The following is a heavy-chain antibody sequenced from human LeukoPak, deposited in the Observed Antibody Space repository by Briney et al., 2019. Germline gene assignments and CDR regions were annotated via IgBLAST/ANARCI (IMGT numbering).Heavy chain of an antibody. CDR2: IWYDGSNK. J-gene: IGHJ6*02. Sequence: PGGSLRLSCAASGFSFSSYGMHWVRQAPGKGLEWVAVIWYDGSNKYYADSVKGRFTISRDNSKNTLYLQMNGLRAEDTAVYYCAREADIVATKTYYYGMDVWGQGTTVTVSS. CDR3: AREADIVATKTYYYGMDV. V-gene: IGHV3-33*01. D-gene: IGHD5-12*01. CDR1: GFSFSSYG.